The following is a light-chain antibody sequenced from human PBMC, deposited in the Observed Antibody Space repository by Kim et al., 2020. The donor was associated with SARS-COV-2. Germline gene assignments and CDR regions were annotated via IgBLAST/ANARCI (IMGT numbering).Light chain of an antibody. CDR1: QSVSSY. J-gene: IGKJ4*01. V-gene: IGKV3-11*01. CDR3: QQRSNWPLT. Sequence: LSPGESATLSCRASQSVSSYLAWYQQKPGQAPRLLIYDASNRATGIPARFSGSGSGTDFTLTISSLEPEDFAVYYCQQRSNWPLTFGGGTKVEIK. CDR2: DAS.